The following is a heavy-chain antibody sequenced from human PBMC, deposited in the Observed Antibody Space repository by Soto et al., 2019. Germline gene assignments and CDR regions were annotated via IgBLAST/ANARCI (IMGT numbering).Heavy chain of an antibody. CDR2: IIPTLGKP. Sequence: QVQLVQSGAEVKNPGSSVKVSCKASGDTFSRHNINWVRQAPGQGLEWMGRIIPTLGKPNYAQKFQGRVTISADMSSTTSYMDLHSLRSDDTAVYYCARDTTTFPYYFGMDVWGQGTTVTLSS. D-gene: IGHD4-4*01. V-gene: IGHV1-69*08. J-gene: IGHJ6*02. CDR1: GDTFSRHN. CDR3: ARDTTTFPYYFGMDV.